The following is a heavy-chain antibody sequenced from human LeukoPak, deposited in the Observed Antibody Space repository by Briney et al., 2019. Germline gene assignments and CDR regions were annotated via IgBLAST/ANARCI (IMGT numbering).Heavy chain of an antibody. CDR3: ARDQYPTYYYDSSGYPFDY. Sequence: PGGSLRLSCAASGFTFSSYGMHWVRQAPGKGLEWVAFIRYDGSNKYYADSVKGRFTISRDNSKNTLYLQMNSLRAEDTAVYYCARDQYPTYYYDSSGYPFDYWGQGTLVTVSS. J-gene: IGHJ4*02. V-gene: IGHV3-30*02. CDR1: GFTFSSYG. D-gene: IGHD3-22*01. CDR2: IRYDGSNK.